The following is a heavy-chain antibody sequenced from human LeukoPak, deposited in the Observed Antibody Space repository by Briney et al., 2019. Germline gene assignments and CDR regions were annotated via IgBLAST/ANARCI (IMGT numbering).Heavy chain of an antibody. D-gene: IGHD3-22*01. V-gene: IGHV1-2*02. CDR3: ARDSANYYDSSGYSFSNWFDA. J-gene: IGHJ5*02. CDR2: INPNSGGT. CDR1: GYTFTGYY. Sequence: GASVKVSCKASGYTFTGYYMQWVRQAPGQGLEWMGWINPNSGGTNYAQKFQGRVTMTRDTSISTAYMELSRLRSDDTAVYYCARDSANYYDSSGYSFSNWFDAWGQGTLVTVSS.